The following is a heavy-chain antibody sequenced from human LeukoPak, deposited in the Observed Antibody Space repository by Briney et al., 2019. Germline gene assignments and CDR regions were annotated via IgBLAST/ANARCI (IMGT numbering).Heavy chain of an antibody. V-gene: IGHV3-74*01. Sequence: GGSLRLSCAASGFTFSSYRMHWVRQAPGKGLVWVSRIDTDGSRVAYADSVKGRFTISRDNAKNTLYLQMNSLRAEDTALYYCAYCSSTSCYSWGQGTLVTVSS. J-gene: IGHJ5*02. CDR3: AYCSSTSCYS. D-gene: IGHD2-2*01. CDR1: GFTFSSYR. CDR2: IDTDGSRV.